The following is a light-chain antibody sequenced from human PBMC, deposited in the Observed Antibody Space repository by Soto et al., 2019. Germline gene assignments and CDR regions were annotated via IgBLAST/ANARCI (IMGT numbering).Light chain of an antibody. J-gene: IGKJ5*01. CDR3: QQSYSALSIT. Sequence: DIQMTQSPSSLSASVGDRVTITCQASQDISNYLNWYQQKPGKAPKLLIYAASSLQNGVPSRFRGGGSGTDFTLTISNLQPEDFATYYCQQSYSALSITFGQGTRLEIK. V-gene: IGKV1-39*01. CDR1: QDISNY. CDR2: AAS.